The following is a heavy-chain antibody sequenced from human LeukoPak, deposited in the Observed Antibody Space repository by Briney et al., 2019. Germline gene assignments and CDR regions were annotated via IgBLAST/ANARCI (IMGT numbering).Heavy chain of an antibody. J-gene: IGHJ4*02. Sequence: ASVNVSCKASGYTFTGYYMHWVRQAPGQGLEWMGWINPNSGGTNYAQKFQGRVTMTSASSISTPFMALISLRSDDTAVYYCARGTVSNYPAYYFDYWGQGTLVTFSS. D-gene: IGHD4-11*01. CDR2: INPNSGGT. CDR1: GYTFTGYY. V-gene: IGHV1-2*02. CDR3: ARGTVSNYPAYYFDY.